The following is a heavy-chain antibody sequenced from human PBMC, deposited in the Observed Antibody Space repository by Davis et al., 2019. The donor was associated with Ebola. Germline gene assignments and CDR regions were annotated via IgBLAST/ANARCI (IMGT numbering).Heavy chain of an antibody. CDR1: GGSISSYY. D-gene: IGHD6-19*01. V-gene: IGHV4-59*01. CDR2: IYYSGST. Sequence: PSETLSLTCTVSGGSISSYYWSWIRQPPGKGLEWIGYIYYSGSTNYNPSLKSRVTISVDTSKNQFSLKLSSVTAADTAVYYCARVTQQWLALYWYFDLWGRGTLVTVSS. J-gene: IGHJ2*01. CDR3: ARVTQQWLALYWYFDL.